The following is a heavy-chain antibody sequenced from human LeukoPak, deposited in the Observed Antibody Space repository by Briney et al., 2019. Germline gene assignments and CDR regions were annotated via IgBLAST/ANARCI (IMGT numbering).Heavy chain of an antibody. D-gene: IGHD4-17*01. V-gene: IGHV4-59*08. CDR1: GGSISDYY. CDR3: ARLATYGDYSD. Sequence: SQTLSLTCTVSGGSISDYYWSWTRQPPGKGPEWIGYIYYRGSTNYNPSLKSRVSMSIDTSKNQFSLRLSSVTAADTAVYYCARLATYGDYSDWGQGTLVTVSS. J-gene: IGHJ4*02. CDR2: IYYRGST.